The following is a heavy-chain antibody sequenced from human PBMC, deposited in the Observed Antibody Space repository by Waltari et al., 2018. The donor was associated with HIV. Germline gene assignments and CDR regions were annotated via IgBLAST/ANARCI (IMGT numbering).Heavy chain of an antibody. CDR3: ARDWSAYDEPDYYYAMDV. CDR1: GFPFSPPN. CDR2: ISSSTTYK. J-gene: IGHJ6*02. Sequence: EVQLVESGGGLVKPGGSLRLACAASGFPFSPPNMNWVRQAPGKGLEWISSISSSTTYKNYAESVKGRFTISRDNAKKSLYLQMNSLRAEDTAVYYCARDWSAYDEPDYYYAMDVWGQGTTVTVSS. D-gene: IGHD3-3*01. V-gene: IGHV3-21*02.